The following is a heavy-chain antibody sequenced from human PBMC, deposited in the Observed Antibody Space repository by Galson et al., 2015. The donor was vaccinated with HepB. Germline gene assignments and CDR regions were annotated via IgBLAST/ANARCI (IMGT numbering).Heavy chain of an antibody. J-gene: IGHJ4*02. V-gene: IGHV3-9*01. D-gene: IGHD2-2*01. CDR2: ISWNSGSI. CDR3: AKSTEAYVATVDRYFDY. CDR1: GFTFDDYA. Sequence: SLRLSCAASGFTFDDYAMHWVRQAPGKGLEWVSGISWNSGSIGYADSVKGRFTISRDNAKNSLYLQMNSLRAEDTALYYCAKSTEAYVATVDRYFDYWGQGTLVTVSS.